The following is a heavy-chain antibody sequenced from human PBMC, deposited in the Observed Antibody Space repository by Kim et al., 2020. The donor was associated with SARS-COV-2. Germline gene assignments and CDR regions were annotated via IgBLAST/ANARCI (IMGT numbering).Heavy chain of an antibody. CDR2: EESIT. J-gene: IGHJ4*02. V-gene: IGHV3-74*01. Sequence: EESITSYADSGKGRFTISRDNAKNTLYLQMNSLRAEDTAVYYCARSDYFDEWGQGTLVIVSS. CDR3: ARSDYFDE.